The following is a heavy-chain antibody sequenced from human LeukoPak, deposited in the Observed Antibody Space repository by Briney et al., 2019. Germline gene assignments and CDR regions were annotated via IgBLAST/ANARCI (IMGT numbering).Heavy chain of an antibody. J-gene: IGHJ4*02. CDR3: ARVWCSSGSCFGWDY. CDR1: EFIFTGDW. V-gene: IGHV3-7*01. Sequence: GGSLRLSCAASEFIFTGDWMSWVRQAPGKGLEWVANIKRDGSEKYYLDSVKGRFIISRDNAKNSLYLEMNSLRGEDTAVYYCARVWCSSGSCFGWDYWGQGTLVTVSS. CDR2: IKRDGSEK. D-gene: IGHD2-15*01.